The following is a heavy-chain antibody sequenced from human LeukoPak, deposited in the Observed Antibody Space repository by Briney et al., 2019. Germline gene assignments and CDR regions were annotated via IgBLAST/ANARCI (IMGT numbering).Heavy chain of an antibody. CDR1: GGTFSSYA. Sequence: ASVKVSCKASGGTFSSYAISWVRQAPGQGLEWMGGIIPIFGTANYAQKFQGRVTITADESTSTAYMELSSLRSEDTAVYYCARDLVPAAISPHPKKAAKGGYFDYWGQGTLVTVSS. CDR2: IIPIFGTA. D-gene: IGHD2-2*02. CDR3: ARDLVPAAISPHPKKAAKGGYFDY. V-gene: IGHV1-69*13. J-gene: IGHJ4*02.